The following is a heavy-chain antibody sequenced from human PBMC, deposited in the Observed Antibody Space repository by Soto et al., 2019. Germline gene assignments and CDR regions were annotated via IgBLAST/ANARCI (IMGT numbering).Heavy chain of an antibody. CDR2: IYPGDSDT. J-gene: IGHJ4*02. D-gene: IGHD3-22*01. CDR1: GYSFTSYW. CDR3: ARLIYYDSSGYVQHDY. Sequence: PGESLKSSCKGSGYSFTSYWIAWVRQMPGKGLEWMGFIYPGDSDTRYSPSFQGQVTISADKSISTAYLQWSSLKASDTAMYYCARLIYYDSSGYVQHDYWGPVTLVTVSS. V-gene: IGHV5-51*01.